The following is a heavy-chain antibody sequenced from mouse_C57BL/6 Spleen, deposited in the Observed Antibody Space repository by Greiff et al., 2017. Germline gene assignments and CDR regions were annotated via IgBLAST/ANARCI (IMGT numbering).Heavy chain of an antibody. Sequence: QVQLKQPGAELVKPGASVKLSCTASGYTFTSYWMHWVKQRPGRGLEWIGRIDPNSGGTKYNAKFKSKATLTVDKPASTAYMQLSSLTSEDSAVYYGARSPPSIYEPEFDYWGQGTTLTVSS. CDR3: ARSPPSIYEPEFDY. J-gene: IGHJ2*01. D-gene: IGHD1-3*01. V-gene: IGHV1-72*01. CDR1: GYTFTSYW. CDR2: IDPNSGGT.